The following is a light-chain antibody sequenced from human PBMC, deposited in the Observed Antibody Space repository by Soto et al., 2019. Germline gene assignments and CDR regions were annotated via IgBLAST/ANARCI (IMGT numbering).Light chain of an antibody. Sequence: NFMLTQPHSVSESPGKTLSISCTRSSGSIANNYVQWYQQRPGSAPTTVIYENNQRLSGVPDRFSGSTDGSSNSASLTISGLQTEDEADYYCQSYDSSTVVFGGGTQLTVL. CDR2: ENN. V-gene: IGLV6-57*04. J-gene: IGLJ2*01. CDR1: SGSIANNY. CDR3: QSYDSSTVV.